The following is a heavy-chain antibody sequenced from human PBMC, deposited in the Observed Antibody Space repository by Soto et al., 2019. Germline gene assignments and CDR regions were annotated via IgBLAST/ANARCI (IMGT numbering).Heavy chain of an antibody. CDR1: GFTFSSYG. CDR2: ISYDGSNK. V-gene: IGHV3-30*18. D-gene: IGHD3-3*01. CDR3: AKDQRYYDFWSGYSNYYYYGMDV. J-gene: IGHJ6*02. Sequence: PGGSLRLSCAASGFTFSSYGVHWVRQAPGKGLEWVAVISYDGSNKYYADSVKGRFTISRDNSKNTLYLQMNSLRAEDTAVYYCAKDQRYYDFWSGYSNYYYYGMDVWGQGTTVTVSS.